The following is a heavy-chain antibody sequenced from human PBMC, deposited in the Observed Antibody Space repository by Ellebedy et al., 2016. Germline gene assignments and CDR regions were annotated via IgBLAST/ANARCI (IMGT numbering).Heavy chain of an antibody. CDR3: ARDRVYCGGDCYSGPRDAFDI. CDR2: IWYDGSNK. CDR1: GFTFSSYG. V-gene: IGHV3-33*01. Sequence: GESLKISCAASGFTFSSYGMHWVRQAPGKGLEWVAVIWYDGSNKYYADSVKGRFTISRDNSKNTLYLQMNSLRAEDTAVYYCARDRVYCGGDCYSGPRDAFDIWGQGTMVTVSS. J-gene: IGHJ3*02. D-gene: IGHD2-21*02.